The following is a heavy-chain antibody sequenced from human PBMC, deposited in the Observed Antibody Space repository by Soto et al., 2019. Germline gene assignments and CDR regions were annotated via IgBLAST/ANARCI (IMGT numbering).Heavy chain of an antibody. V-gene: IGHV1-69*12. D-gene: IGHD4-17*01. Sequence: QVQLVQSGAEVKKPGSSVKVSCKASGGTFSSYAISWVRQAPGQGLEWMGGIIPIFGTANYAQKFQGRVTITADESTSTAYMELSSLRSEDTAVYYCAREEDYGDYVRENAFDIWGQGTMVTVSS. CDR3: AREEDYGDYVRENAFDI. CDR1: GGTFSSYA. CDR2: IIPIFGTA. J-gene: IGHJ3*02.